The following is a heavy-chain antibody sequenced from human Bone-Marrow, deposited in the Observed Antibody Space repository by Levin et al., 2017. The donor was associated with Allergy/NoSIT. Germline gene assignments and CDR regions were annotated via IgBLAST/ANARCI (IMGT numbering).Heavy chain of an antibody. D-gene: IGHD6-19*01. J-gene: IGHJ4*02. V-gene: IGHV1-8*01. CDR1: GYTFNNND. Sequence: GESLKISCKASGYTFNNNDINWVRQAPGQGLEWMGWMNPGSGNTGYAQKFKGRVTMTRNTSVTTAHMELSSLTSEDTAVYYCARVLRGGWSDYWGQGTLVTVSS. CDR3: ARVLRGGWSDY. CDR2: MNPGSGNT.